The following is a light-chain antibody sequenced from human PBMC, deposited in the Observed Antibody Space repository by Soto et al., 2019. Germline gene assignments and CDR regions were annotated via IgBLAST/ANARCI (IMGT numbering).Light chain of an antibody. CDR1: QSISSW. Sequence: IQMTQSPSTLSASVGDRVTITCRASQSISSWLAWYQQKPGKAPKLLIYDASSLESGVPSRFSGSGSGTDFTLTISSLQPDDFATYYCQQYNSDFWTFGQGTKVDIK. CDR2: DAS. CDR3: QQYNSDFWT. J-gene: IGKJ1*01. V-gene: IGKV1-5*01.